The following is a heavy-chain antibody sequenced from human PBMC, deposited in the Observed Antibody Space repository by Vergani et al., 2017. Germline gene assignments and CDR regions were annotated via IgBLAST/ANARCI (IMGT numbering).Heavy chain of an antibody. V-gene: IGHV3-23*01. Sequence: EVQLLESGGGLVQPGGSLRLSCAASGFTFSSYAMSWVRQAPGKGLEWVSAISGSGGSTDYADSVKGRFTISRDNSKNTLYLQMNSLRAEDTAVYYCAKDGEGYSDGYRHFDYWGQGTLVTVSS. D-gene: IGHD5-18*01. CDR1: GFTFSSYA. CDR2: ISGSGGST. CDR3: AKDGEGYSDGYRHFDY. J-gene: IGHJ4*02.